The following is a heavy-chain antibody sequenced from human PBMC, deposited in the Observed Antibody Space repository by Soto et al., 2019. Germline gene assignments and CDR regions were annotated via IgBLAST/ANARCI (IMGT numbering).Heavy chain of an antibody. V-gene: IGHV3-23*01. CDR3: ARWNGYGDL. Sequence: EAQVCESGGGFVQPGGSLRLCCAASGVSFSDYSMAWVRQTPEKGLEWVSGMSIGGEKTFYIDSVKGRFIVSRDSSRDTVYFQMNRLRVEDTAVYYCARWNGYGDLWGQGTLVTVSS. D-gene: IGHD1-1*01. CDR1: GVSFSDYS. J-gene: IGHJ4*02. CDR2: MSIGGEKT.